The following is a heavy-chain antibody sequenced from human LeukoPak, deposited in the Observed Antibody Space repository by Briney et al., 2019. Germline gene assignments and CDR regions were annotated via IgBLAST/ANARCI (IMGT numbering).Heavy chain of an antibody. J-gene: IGHJ4*02. CDR2: IYSSGNT. V-gene: IGHV4-39*01. CDR3: ARLWSGGYNLAAQNFGY. D-gene: IGHD5-24*01. Sequence: PSETLSLTCTVSGASISSNNYYWGWVRQPPGKGLEWIGNIYSSGNTYYNASLKSRVTIYIDTSKNQFSLKLSSVTAADTAVYYCARLWSGGYNLAAQNFGYWGQGTLVTVSS. CDR1: GASISSNNYY.